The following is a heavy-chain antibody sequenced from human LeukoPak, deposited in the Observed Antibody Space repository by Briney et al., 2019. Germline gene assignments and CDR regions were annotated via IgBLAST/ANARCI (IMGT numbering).Heavy chain of an antibody. D-gene: IGHD5-24*01. CDR2: INHSGST. V-gene: IGHV4-34*01. J-gene: IGHJ4*02. CDR3: AIWLQSKAYFDH. CDR1: GGSFSGYY. Sequence: SETLSLTCAVYGGSFSGYYWSWIRQPPGKGLEWIGEINHSGSTNYNPSLKSRVTISVDTSKNQFSLKLSSVTAADTAVYYCAIWLQSKAYFDHWGQGTLVTVSS.